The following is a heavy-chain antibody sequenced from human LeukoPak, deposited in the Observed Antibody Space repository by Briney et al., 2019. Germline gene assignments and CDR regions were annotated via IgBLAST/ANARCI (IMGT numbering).Heavy chain of an antibody. CDR3: ARVPPEYDSSGYYLNWFDP. J-gene: IGHJ5*02. CDR2: IIPIFGTA. D-gene: IGHD3-22*01. Sequence: SVKVSCKASGYTFTSYAMHWVRQAPGQRLKWMGGIIPIFGTANYAQKFQGRVTITADESTSTAYMELSSLRSEDTAVYYCARVPPEYDSSGYYLNWFDPWGQGTLVTVSS. CDR1: GYTFTSYA. V-gene: IGHV1-69*13.